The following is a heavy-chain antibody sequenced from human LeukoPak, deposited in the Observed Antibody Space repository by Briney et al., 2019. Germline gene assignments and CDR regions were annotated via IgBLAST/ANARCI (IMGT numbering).Heavy chain of an antibody. V-gene: IGHV3-7*01. CDR3: GYYDRSGYYYYFDY. J-gene: IGHJ4*02. Sequence: GGSLRLSCAASGFTFSSYWMSWVRQAPGKGLEWVANIKEDGSETYYVDSVKGRFTISRDNAKNSLYLQMNSLRAEDTAVYYCGYYDRSGYYYYFDYWGQGTLVTVSS. CDR1: GFTFSSYW. D-gene: IGHD3-22*01. CDR2: IKEDGSET.